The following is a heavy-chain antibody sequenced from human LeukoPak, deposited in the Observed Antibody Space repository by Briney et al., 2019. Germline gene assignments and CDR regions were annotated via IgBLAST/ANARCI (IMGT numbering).Heavy chain of an antibody. CDR1: GFSFSSYW. J-gene: IGHJ4*02. CDR2: IKQDGTEK. D-gene: IGHD6-13*01. V-gene: IGHV3-7*01. CDR3: ATDLGSSRPNF. Sequence: GGALRLSCAASGFSFSSYWMSWVRQAPGKGLEWVANIKQDGTEKYYVDSAKGRFTISRDNAKNSLYLQMNSLRAEDTAVYYCATDLGSSRPNFWGQGTLVTVSS.